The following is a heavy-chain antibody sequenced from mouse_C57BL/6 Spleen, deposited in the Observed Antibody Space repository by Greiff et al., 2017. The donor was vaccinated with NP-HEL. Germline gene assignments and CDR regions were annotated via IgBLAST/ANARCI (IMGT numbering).Heavy chain of an antibody. J-gene: IGHJ3*01. CDR3: ARAIGSSCWFAY. Sequence: EVKLVESGGGLVKPGGSLKLSCAASGFTFSSYAMSWVRQTPEKRLEWVATISDGGSYTYYPDNVKGRFTISRDNAKNNLYLQMSNLKSEDTAVYYCARAIGSSCWFAYWGQGTLVTVSA. V-gene: IGHV5-4*03. CDR2: ISDGGSYT. CDR1: GFTFSSYA. D-gene: IGHD1-1*01.